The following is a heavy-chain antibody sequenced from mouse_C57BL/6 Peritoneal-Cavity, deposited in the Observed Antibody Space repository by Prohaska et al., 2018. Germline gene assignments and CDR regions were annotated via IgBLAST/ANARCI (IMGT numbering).Heavy chain of an antibody. Sequence: EVQLLETGGGLVQPGGSRGLSCEGSGFTFSGFWMSWVRQTPGKTLEWIGDINSDGSVINYAPSIKDRFTIFRDNDKSTLYLQMSNERSEDTATYFCMRYGNYWYFDVWGTGTTVTVSS. D-gene: IGHD2-1*01. CDR1: GFTFSGFW. CDR3: MRYGNYWYFDV. V-gene: IGHV11-2*01. J-gene: IGHJ1*03. CDR2: INSDGSVI.